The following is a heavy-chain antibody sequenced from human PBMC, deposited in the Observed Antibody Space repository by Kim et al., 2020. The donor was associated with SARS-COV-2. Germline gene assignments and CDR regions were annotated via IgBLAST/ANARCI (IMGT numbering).Heavy chain of an antibody. CDR1: GGSITSGGYY. CDR2: IYDYGGT. CDR3: ARGAPLDY. J-gene: IGHJ4*02. D-gene: IGHD1-1*01. V-gene: IGHV4-31*03. Sequence: SETLSLTCSVSGGSITSGGYYWTWIRQLPGKGLEWIGYIYDYGGTSYNSSLKSRVSISRDTSKNEFSLTLTSLTAADTATYFCARGAPLDYWGQGSLVT.